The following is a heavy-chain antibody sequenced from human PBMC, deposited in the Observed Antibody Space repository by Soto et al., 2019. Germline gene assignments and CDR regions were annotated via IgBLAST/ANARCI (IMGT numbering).Heavy chain of an antibody. CDR1: GFTFSSYG. J-gene: IGHJ5*02. D-gene: IGHD2-2*01. V-gene: IGHV3-30*03. CDR3: KIVPAASWFDP. CDR2: ISYDGSNK. Sequence: PGGSLRLSCAASGFTFSSYGMHWVRQAPGKGLEWVAVISYDGSNKYYADSVKGRFTISRDNSKNTLYLQMNSLRAEDTAVYYCKIVPAASWFDPWGQGTLVTVSS.